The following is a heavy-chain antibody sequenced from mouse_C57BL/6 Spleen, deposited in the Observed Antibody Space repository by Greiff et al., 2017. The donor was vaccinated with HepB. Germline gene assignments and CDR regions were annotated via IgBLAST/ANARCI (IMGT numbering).Heavy chain of an antibody. CDR3: ARNPFITTVVARNYFDY. V-gene: IGHV1-4*01. Sequence: VQLVESGAELARPGASVKMSCKASGYTFTSYTMHWVKQRPGQGLEWIGYINPSSGYTKYNQKFKDKATLTADKSSSTAYMQLSSLTSEDSAVYYCARNPFITTVVARNYFDYWGQGTTLTVSS. CDR2: INPSSGYT. J-gene: IGHJ2*01. CDR1: GYTFTSYT. D-gene: IGHD1-1*01.